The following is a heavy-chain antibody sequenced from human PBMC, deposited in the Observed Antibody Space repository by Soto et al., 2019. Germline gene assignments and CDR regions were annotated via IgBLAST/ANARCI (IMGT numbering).Heavy chain of an antibody. CDR3: ASSTPYYYDSSGYPNPGFDC. J-gene: IGHJ4*02. V-gene: IGHV4-59*01. CDR2: IYHSGST. D-gene: IGHD3-22*01. Sequence: SETLSLTCTVSGGSIRSYYWSWIRQPPGKGLEWIGYIYHSGSTNYNPSLESRVTISVDTSKNQFSLKLISVTAADTALYYCASSTPYYYDSSGYPNPGFDCWGQGTLVTVSS. CDR1: GGSIRSYY.